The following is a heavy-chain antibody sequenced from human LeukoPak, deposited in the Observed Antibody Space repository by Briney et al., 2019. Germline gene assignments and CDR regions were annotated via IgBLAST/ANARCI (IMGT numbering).Heavy chain of an antibody. Sequence: GGSLRLSCGASGFTFSSYGMHWVRQAPGKGLEWVAFIRYDGSNKYYADSVKGRFTISRDNSKNTLYLQMNSLRAEDTAVYYCASGLTAMADFDYWGQGTLVTVSS. CDR1: GFTFSSYG. J-gene: IGHJ4*02. D-gene: IGHD5-18*01. CDR3: ASGLTAMADFDY. V-gene: IGHV3-30*02. CDR2: IRYDGSNK.